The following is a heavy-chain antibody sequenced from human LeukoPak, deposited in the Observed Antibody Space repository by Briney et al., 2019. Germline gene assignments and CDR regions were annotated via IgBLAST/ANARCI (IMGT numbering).Heavy chain of an antibody. V-gene: IGHV3-30*03. CDR1: GFTFSSYG. Sequence: GGSLRLSCAASGFTFSSYGMHWVRQAPGKGLEWVAVISYDGSNKYYADSVKGRFTISRDNSKNTLYLQMNSLRAEDTAVYYCARDLWFGELLRYYYYGMDVWGKGTTVTVSS. D-gene: IGHD3-10*01. J-gene: IGHJ6*04. CDR2: ISYDGSNK. CDR3: ARDLWFGELLRYYYYGMDV.